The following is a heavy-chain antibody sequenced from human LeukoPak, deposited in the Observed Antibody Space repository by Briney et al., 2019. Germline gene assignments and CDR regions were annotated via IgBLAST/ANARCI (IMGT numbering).Heavy chain of an antibody. CDR3: ARPVKGAFFYYYMDV. CDR2: INTYNGNT. D-gene: IGHD3-10*01. CDR1: DNTFPMFG. J-gene: IGHJ6*03. V-gene: IGHV1-18*01. Sequence: ASVKVSCKPSDNTFPMFGLTWVRQAPGQGLERVGWINTYNGNTQYAQKLQGRVTLTRDTSTTTAYMELRSLRSNDTAVYYCARPVKGAFFYYYMDVWGKGTTVTVSS.